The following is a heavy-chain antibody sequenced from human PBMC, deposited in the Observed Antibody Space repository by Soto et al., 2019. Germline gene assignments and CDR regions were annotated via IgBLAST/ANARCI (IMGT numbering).Heavy chain of an antibody. J-gene: IGHJ6*02. D-gene: IGHD2-21*02. CDR2: FIPIFRTL. CDR3: VRDWPDTYCGGDCPLGYYYHGMDV. CDR1: GGIFGSHG. V-gene: IGHV1-69*01. Sequence: QVQLIQSEAEVKKPGSSVRVSCTASGGIFGSHGFSWVRQAPGQRLEWVGGFIPIFRTLTYTEKFQARVRIAADESTNTVYLDLSSLTSEDTAVYYCVRDWPDTYCGGDCPLGYYYHGMDVWGQGTAVTVSS.